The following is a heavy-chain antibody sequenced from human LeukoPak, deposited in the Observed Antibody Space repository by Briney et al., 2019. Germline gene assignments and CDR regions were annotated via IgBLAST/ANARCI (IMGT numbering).Heavy chain of an antibody. Sequence: SETLSLTYAVYGGSFSGYYWSWIRQPPGKGLEWIGETNHSGSTNYNPSLKSRVTISVDTSKNQFSLKLSSVTAADTAVYYCARGPTYYDFWSGYFNGMDVWGQGTTVTVSS. CDR2: TNHSGST. CDR1: GGSFSGYY. D-gene: IGHD3-3*01. V-gene: IGHV4-34*01. J-gene: IGHJ6*02. CDR3: ARGPTYYDFWSGYFNGMDV.